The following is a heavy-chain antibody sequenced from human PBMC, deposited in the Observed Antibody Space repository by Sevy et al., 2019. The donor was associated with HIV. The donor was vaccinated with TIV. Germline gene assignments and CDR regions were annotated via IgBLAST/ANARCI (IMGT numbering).Heavy chain of an antibody. CDR1: GYTITSYG. D-gene: IGHD6-13*01. CDR2: ISAYNGNT. CDR3: ARKPGIAAAGTNYYYYGMDV. V-gene: IGHV1-18*01. J-gene: IGHJ6*02. Sequence: ASVKVSCKASGYTITSYGISWVRQAPGQGLEWMGWISAYNGNTNYAQKLQGRVTMTTDTSTSTAYMELRSLRSDDTAVYYCARKPGIAAAGTNYYYYGMDVWGQGTTVTVSS.